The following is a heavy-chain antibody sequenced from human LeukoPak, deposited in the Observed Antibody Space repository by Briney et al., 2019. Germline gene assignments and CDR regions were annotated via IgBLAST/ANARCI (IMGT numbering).Heavy chain of an antibody. CDR2: INHSGST. CDR1: GGSFSAYY. D-gene: IGHD3-10*01. J-gene: IGHJ6*03. CDR3: ARDTYSSGTYHYYYYMGV. V-gene: IGHV4-34*01. Sequence: SETLSLTCAFYGGSFSAYYWSWIRQPPGRGLEWIGEINHSGSTNYNPSLKSRVTMSVDTSKNQFSLKLSSVTAADTAVYYCARDTYSSGTYHYYYYMGVWGKGTTVTISS.